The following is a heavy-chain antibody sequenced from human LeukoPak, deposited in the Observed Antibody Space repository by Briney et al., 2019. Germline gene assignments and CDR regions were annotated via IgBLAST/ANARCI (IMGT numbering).Heavy chain of an antibody. D-gene: IGHD3-22*01. J-gene: IGHJ3*02. CDR2: ISGSGGST. CDR3: AKNYGYYYLEAFDI. CDR1: GFTFSSYA. Sequence: PGGSLRLSCVASGFTFSSYAMSWVRQAPGKGLEWVSAISGSGGSTYYADSVKGRFTISRDNSKNTLYLQMNSLRAEDMAVYYCAKNYGYYYLEAFDIWGQGTMVTVSS. V-gene: IGHV3-23*01.